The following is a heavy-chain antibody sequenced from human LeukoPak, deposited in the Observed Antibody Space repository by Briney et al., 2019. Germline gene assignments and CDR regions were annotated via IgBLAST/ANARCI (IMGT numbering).Heavy chain of an antibody. V-gene: IGHV3-30-3*01. CDR1: GVTFSSYA. CDR3: ASHPYYDSSGYLAY. CDR2: ISYDGSNK. D-gene: IGHD3-22*01. Sequence: GGSLRLSCAASGVTFSSYAMHWVRQAPGKGLEWVAVISYDGSNKYYADSVKGRFTISRDNSKNTLYLQMNSVRAEDTAVYYCASHPYYDSSGYLAYWGQGTLVTVSS. J-gene: IGHJ4*02.